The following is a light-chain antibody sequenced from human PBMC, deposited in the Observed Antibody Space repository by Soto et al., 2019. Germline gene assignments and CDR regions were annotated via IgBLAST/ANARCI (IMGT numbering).Light chain of an antibody. CDR1: QSISSY. CDR2: AAS. J-gene: IGKJ2*01. CDR3: QQSYSTPYT. Sequence: DIQMTQSPSSLSASVGDRVTITFRASQSISSYLNWSQQQPGKAPTLLIYAASSLQSGVPSRFSGSGSGTDFTLTISSLQPEDVATYYCQQSYSTPYTFGQGTKLEIK. V-gene: IGKV1-39*01.